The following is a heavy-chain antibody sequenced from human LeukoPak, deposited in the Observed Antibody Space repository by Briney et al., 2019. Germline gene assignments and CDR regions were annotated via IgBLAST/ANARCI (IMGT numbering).Heavy chain of an antibody. Sequence: PSETLSLTCTVSGGSIRSSSSYWGWTRQPPGKGLEWIGSIYYSGGTSYNPSLKSRVTISVDTSKNQFSLKLSSVTAADTAVYYCARSVLSTSCYCAWFDPWGQGTLVTVSS. V-gene: IGHV4-39*07. D-gene: IGHD2-2*01. CDR2: IYYSGGT. J-gene: IGHJ5*02. CDR1: GGSIRSSSSY. CDR3: ARSVLSTSCYCAWFDP.